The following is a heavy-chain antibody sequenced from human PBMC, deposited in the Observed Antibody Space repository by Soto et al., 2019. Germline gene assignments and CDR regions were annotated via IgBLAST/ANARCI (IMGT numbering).Heavy chain of an antibody. CDR3: ARAETTVGDYFQAYYYYMDV. CDR1: GFTFSSYS. D-gene: IGHD4-17*01. J-gene: IGHJ6*03. V-gene: IGHV3-48*01. Sequence: GSLRLSCAASGFTFSSYSMNWVRQAPGKGLEWVSYISSSSSTIYYADSVKGRFTISRDNAKNSLYLQMNSLRAEDTAVYYCARAETTVGDYFQAYYYYMDVWGKGTSVTVSS. CDR2: ISSSSSTI.